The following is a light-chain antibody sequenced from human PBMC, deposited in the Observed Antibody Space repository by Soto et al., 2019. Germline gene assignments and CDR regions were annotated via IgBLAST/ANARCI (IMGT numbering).Light chain of an antibody. CDR3: QLSSSPPPT. V-gene: IGKV1-33*01. Sequence: IHMTQSPSSLSASVGDRVTITCQASHDIKNYLNWDQQKAHRVPKLLIHDASTSAPGVPSRFTGSGSGTDFTLTINRLQPEAFATYYCQLSSSPPPTFAQGTKVDI. J-gene: IGKJ1*01. CDR2: DAS. CDR1: HDIKNY.